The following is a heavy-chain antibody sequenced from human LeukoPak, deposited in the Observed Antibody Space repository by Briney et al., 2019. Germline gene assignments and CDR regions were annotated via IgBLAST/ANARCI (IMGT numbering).Heavy chain of an antibody. V-gene: IGHV3-48*01. Sequence: GGSLRLSCVASGFTISNYRMNWVRQAPGKGLEWVSNISSSSSSIFYADSVKGRFTISRDNSKNTLYLQMNSLRPEDTAIYYCAKSYYTSGVGYYYTEVWGKGTTVTISS. D-gene: IGHD3-10*01. CDR3: AKSYYTSGVGYYYTEV. CDR2: ISSSSSSI. CDR1: GFTISNYR. J-gene: IGHJ6*03.